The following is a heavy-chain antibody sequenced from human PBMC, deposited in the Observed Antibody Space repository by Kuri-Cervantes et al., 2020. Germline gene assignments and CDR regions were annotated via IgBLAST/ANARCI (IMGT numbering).Heavy chain of an antibody. CDR2: ISRXGNTX. V-gene: IGHV3-11*04. CDR3: TRXPGYYDSSGXYYYYYMDV. CDR1: XXXXSDYY. D-gene: IGHD3-22*01. J-gene: IGHJ6*03. Sequence: GESLKIXXAAXXXXXSDYYMXWIRXAPGKGLEWXXXISRXGNTXYYADSVKGRFXISRDNAKNSLYXXMNSLRAEDTAVYYCTRXPGYYDSSGXYYYYYMDVWGKGTTVTVSS.